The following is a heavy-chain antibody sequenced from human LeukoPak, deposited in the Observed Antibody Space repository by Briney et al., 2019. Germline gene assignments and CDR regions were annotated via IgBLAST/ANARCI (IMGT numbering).Heavy chain of an antibody. CDR2: ISAYNGNT. D-gene: IGHD3-16*02. J-gene: IGHJ4*02. CDR3: ARDGLGYDYVWGSYRHYFDY. V-gene: IGHV1-18*01. CDR1: GYTFTSYG. Sequence: AASVKVSCKASGYTFTSYGISWVRQAPGQGLEWMGWISAYNGNTNYAQKLQGRVTMTTDTSTSTAYMELRSLRSDDTAVYYYARDGLGYDYVWGSYRHYFDYWGQGTLVTVSS.